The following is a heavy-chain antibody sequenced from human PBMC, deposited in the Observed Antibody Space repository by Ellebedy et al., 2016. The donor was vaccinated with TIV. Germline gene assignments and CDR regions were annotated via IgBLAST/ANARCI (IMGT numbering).Heavy chain of an antibody. CDR2: IWYDGSNK. D-gene: IGHD6-19*01. CDR3: ARDQGSGWGAFDY. CDR1: GFTFSSYG. J-gene: IGHJ4*02. Sequence: GASLKISCAASGFTFSSYGMHWVRQAPGKGLEWVPVIWYDGSNKYYADSVKGRFTISRDNSKNTLYLERNSLRAEDTAVYYCARDQGSGWGAFDYWGQGTLVTVSS. V-gene: IGHV3-33*01.